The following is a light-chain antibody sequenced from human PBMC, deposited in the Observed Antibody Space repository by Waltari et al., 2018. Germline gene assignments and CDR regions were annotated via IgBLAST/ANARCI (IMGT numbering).Light chain of an antibody. CDR1: QSLLYYSTGKNY. J-gene: IGKJ1*01. V-gene: IGKV4-1*01. CDR3: QQYYRSRS. Sequence: DVVLTQSPDSLAVSLGERATVTCRSRQSLLYYSTGKNYFAWYQQRQGQAPKLLISWASTRESGVPDLFSGSGSGTDFTLTINNLQPEDVAVYYCQQYYRSRSFGQGTKVEIK. CDR2: WAS.